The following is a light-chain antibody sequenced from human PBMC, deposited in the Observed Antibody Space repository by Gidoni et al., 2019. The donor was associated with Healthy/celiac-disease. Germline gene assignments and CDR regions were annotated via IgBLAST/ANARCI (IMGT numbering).Light chain of an antibody. CDR1: NIGSKS. CDR3: QVWDSSSDHPV. CDR2: DDS. Sequence: SYVLPQPPSVSVAPGKTARITFGGNNIGSKSVHWYQQKPGQAPVMVIYDDSDRPSGIPERFSGSNSGNTATLTISRVEAGDEADYYCQVWDSSSDHPVFGGGTKLTVL. V-gene: IGLV3-21*03. J-gene: IGLJ3*02.